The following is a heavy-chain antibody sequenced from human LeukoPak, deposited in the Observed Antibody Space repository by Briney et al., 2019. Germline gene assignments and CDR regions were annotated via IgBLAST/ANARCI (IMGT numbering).Heavy chain of an antibody. D-gene: IGHD4-17*01. J-gene: IGHJ4*02. V-gene: IGHV3-33*01. CDR3: ARAHGDYPFDY. Sequence: PGGSLRLSCAASGFTFSSYGMHWVRQAPGKGLEWVAVIWYDGSNKYYADSVKGRFTISRDNSKNTLYLQMNSLRAEDTAVYYCARAHGDYPFDYWGQGTLVTVSS. CDR1: GFTFSSYG. CDR2: IWYDGSNK.